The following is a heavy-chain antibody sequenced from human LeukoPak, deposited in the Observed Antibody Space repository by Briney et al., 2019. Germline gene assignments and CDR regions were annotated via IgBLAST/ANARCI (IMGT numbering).Heavy chain of an antibody. J-gene: IGHJ4*02. CDR3: ARQTLRGVTLLYYFDY. CDR1: GGSISSYY. D-gene: IGHD3-10*01. V-gene: IGHV4-59*01. CDR2: IYYSGST. Sequence: PSETPSLTCTVSGGSISSYYWSWIRQPPGKGLEWIGYIYYSGSTNYNPSLKSRVTISVDTSKNQFSLKLSSVTAADTAVYYCARQTLRGVTLLYYFDYWGQGTLVTVSS.